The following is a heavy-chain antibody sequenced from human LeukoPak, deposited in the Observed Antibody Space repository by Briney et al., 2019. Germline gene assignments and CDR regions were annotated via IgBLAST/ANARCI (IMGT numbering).Heavy chain of an antibody. J-gene: IGHJ6*02. CDR3: ARDDGIAAAGNQRADNYYYGMDV. CDR2: IIPIFGTA. Sequence: ASVKVSCKASGGTFSSYAISWVRQAPGQGLEWMGGIIPIFGTANYAQKFQGRVTITTDESTSTAYMELSSLRSEDTAVYYCARDDGIAAAGNQRADNYYYGMDVWGQGTTVTVSS. CDR1: GGTFSSYA. D-gene: IGHD6-13*01. V-gene: IGHV1-69*05.